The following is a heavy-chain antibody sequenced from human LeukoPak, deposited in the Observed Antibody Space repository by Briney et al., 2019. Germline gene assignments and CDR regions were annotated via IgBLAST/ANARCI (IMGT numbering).Heavy chain of an antibody. J-gene: IGHJ3*02. D-gene: IGHD3-9*01. CDR2: IIPILGIA. Sequence: SVKVSCKASGGTFSSYAISWVRQAPGQGLEWMGRIIPILGIANYAQKFQGRVTITADKSTSTAYMELSSLRSEDTAVYYCARESYDILTADAFDIWGQGTMVTVSS. V-gene: IGHV1-69*04. CDR1: GGTFSSYA. CDR3: ARESYDILTADAFDI.